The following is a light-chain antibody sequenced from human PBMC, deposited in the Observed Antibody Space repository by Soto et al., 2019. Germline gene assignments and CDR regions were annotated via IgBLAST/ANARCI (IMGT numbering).Light chain of an antibody. J-gene: IGKJ2*01. CDR3: QQYNNWPYT. Sequence: EIVMTQSPATLSVSPGERATLSCGASQSVSSNLAWYQQKPGQAPRLLIYGASTRATGIPARFSGSGSGTEFTLTISSLQSEDFAVYYCQQYNNWPYTFGQGTKLEI. V-gene: IGKV3-15*01. CDR1: QSVSSN. CDR2: GAS.